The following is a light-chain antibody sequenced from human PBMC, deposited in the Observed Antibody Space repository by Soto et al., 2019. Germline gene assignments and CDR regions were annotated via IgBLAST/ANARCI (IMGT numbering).Light chain of an antibody. Sequence: QSALTQPASVSVSPGQSITIACTGTSSDVGGYNFVSWYQHHPGKVPKLMIYDVTNRPSGVSNRFSGSKSGNTASLTISGLQAEDEADYYCSSCTSSSTLVFGGGTKLAVL. CDR2: DVT. CDR3: SSCTSSSTLV. V-gene: IGLV2-14*03. CDR1: SSDVGGYNF. J-gene: IGLJ2*01.